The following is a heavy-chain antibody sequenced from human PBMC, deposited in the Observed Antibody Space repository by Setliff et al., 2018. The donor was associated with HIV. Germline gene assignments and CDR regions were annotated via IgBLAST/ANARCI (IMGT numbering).Heavy chain of an antibody. V-gene: IGHV4-4*07. Sequence: LSLTCTVSSGSISSDYWSWIRQTAGKGLEWIGRYYPSGGTNYNHSLKSRVTLSVDTSKNHFSLRLTSVTAADTAVYYCARLSAGPYSGGGYFYHGMDVWGQGTTVTVS. D-gene: IGHD3-16*01. CDR1: SGSISSDY. CDR3: ARLSAGPYSGGGYFYHGMDV. J-gene: IGHJ6*02. CDR2: YYPSGGT.